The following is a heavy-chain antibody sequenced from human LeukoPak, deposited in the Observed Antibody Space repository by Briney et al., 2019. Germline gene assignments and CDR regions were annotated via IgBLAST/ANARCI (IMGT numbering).Heavy chain of an antibody. Sequence: PGGSLGLSCAASGFTVSSNYMSWVRQAPGKGLEWVSVINSGGFTYYADSVKGRFTISRDNSKNTLYLQMNGLRAEDTAVYYCAREVGSYYDWGQGTLVTVSS. CDR1: GFTVSSNY. CDR3: AREVGSYYD. J-gene: IGHJ4*02. V-gene: IGHV3-53*01. D-gene: IGHD1-26*01. CDR2: INSGGFT.